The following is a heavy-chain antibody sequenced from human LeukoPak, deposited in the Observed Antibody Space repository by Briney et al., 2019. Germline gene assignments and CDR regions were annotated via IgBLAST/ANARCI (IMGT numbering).Heavy chain of an antibody. CDR2: IRYDGSNK. J-gene: IGHJ6*03. V-gene: IGHV3-30*02. D-gene: IGHD6-13*01. CDR3: AKDLRSSSWYNYYYMDV. Sequence: GGALRLSCAASGFTFSTYGMSWVRQAPGKGLEWVAFIRYDGSNKYYADSVKGRFTISRDNSKNTLYLQMNSLRAEDTAVYYCAKDLRSSSWYNYYYMDVWGKGTTVTISS. CDR1: GFTFSTYG.